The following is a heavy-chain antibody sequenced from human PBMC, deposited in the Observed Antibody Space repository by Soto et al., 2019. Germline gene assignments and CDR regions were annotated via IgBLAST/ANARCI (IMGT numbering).Heavy chain of an antibody. J-gene: IGHJ4*02. CDR2: ISDSGSYA. D-gene: IGHD3-10*01. Sequence: PGGSLRLSCVASGLRLSDYYMSWIRQTPGRGLEWVSYISDSGSYAMYADSVKGRFVISRDNAKSTLYLQMSSLRSDDTAVYYCATFHSGSGNGFWGQGTLVTVSS. CDR1: GLRLSDYY. CDR3: ATFHSGSGNGF. V-gene: IGHV3-11*06.